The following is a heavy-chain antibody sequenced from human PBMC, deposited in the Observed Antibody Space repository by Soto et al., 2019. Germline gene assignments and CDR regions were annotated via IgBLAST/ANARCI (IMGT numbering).Heavy chain of an antibody. CDR3: ARGDGIQLGSLAGRYYYHKMDV. J-gene: IGHJ6*02. CDR2: ISINGRTI. D-gene: IGHD1-1*01. Sequence: EVQLVESGGGLVQPGGSLRLSCTASGFTFSHYEMNWVRQAPGKGLEWLSSISINGRTIYYADSVKGRITISRDDAKNSLYLQMNSLRAEDTAVYYCARGDGIQLGSLAGRYYYHKMDVWGQGTTVTVYS. V-gene: IGHV3-48*03. CDR1: GFTFSHYE.